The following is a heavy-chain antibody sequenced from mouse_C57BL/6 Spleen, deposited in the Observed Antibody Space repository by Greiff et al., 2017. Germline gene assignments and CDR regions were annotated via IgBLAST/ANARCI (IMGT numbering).Heavy chain of an antibody. CDR3: ARNYHITTVVAPGYFDV. D-gene: IGHD1-1*01. CDR2: IWTGGGT. J-gene: IGHJ1*03. V-gene: IGHV2-9-1*01. CDR1: GFSLTSYA. Sequence: VQGVESGPGLVAPSQSLSITCTVSGFSLTSYAISWVRQPPGKGLEWLGVIWTGGGTNYNSALKSRLSISKDNSKSQVFLKMNSLQTDDTARYYCARNYHITTVVAPGYFDVWGTGTTVTVSS.